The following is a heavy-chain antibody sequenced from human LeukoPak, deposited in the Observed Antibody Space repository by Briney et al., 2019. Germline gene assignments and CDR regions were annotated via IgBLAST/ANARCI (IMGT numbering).Heavy chain of an antibody. Sequence: SETLSLTCTVSGGSISSYYWSWIRQPPGKGLEWIGYIYYSGSTNYNPSLKSRVTISVDTSKNQFSLKLSSVTTADTAVYYCARGSVTNGGGDWFDPWGQGTLVTVSS. CDR1: GGSISSYY. V-gene: IGHV4-59*01. CDR3: ARGSVTNGGGDWFDP. CDR2: IYYSGST. J-gene: IGHJ5*02. D-gene: IGHD3-16*01.